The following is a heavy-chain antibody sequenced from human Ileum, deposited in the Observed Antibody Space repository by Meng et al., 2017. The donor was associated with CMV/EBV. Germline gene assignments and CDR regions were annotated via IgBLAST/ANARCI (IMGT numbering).Heavy chain of an antibody. CDR3: ARGGGNTRFDY. J-gene: IGHJ4*02. CDR1: GFTFSPYW. CDR2: INEHGSEQ. D-gene: IGHD3-16*01. Sequence: GGSLRLSCVASGFTFSPYWMSWVRQTPWKGLEWVANINEHGSEQYYMGSVGGRFTISRDNAKNSLYLQMNSLRVEDTAVYYCARGGGNTRFDYWGQGTLVTVSS. V-gene: IGHV3-7*01.